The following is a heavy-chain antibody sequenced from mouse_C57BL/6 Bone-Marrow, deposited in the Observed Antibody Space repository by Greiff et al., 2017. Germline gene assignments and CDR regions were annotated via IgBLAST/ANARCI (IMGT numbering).Heavy chain of an antibody. CDR3: ARKRGEAWFAY. CDR1: GYTFTSYW. CDR2: IYPSDSET. J-gene: IGHJ3*01. V-gene: IGHV1-61*01. Sequence: VQLQQPGAELVRPGSSVKLSCKASGYTFTSYWMDWVKQRPGQGLEWIGNIYPSDSETHYNQKFKDKATLTVDKSSSTAYMQLSSLTSEDSAVYYCARKRGEAWFAYWGQGTLVTVSA.